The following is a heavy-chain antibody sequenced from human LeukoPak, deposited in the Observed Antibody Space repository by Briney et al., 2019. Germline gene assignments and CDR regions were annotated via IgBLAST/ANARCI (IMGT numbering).Heavy chain of an antibody. CDR2: IRYDGSNK. CDR1: GFTFSSYG. J-gene: IGHJ3*02. D-gene: IGHD2-2*02. CDR3: AKESIVVVPAAIDAFDI. V-gene: IGHV3-30*02. Sequence: PGGSLRLSCAASGFTFSSYGMHWVRQAPGKGLEWVAFIRYDGSNKYYADSVKGRFTISRDNSKNTLYLQMNSLRAEDTAVYYCAKESIVVVPAAIDAFDIWGQGTMVTVSS.